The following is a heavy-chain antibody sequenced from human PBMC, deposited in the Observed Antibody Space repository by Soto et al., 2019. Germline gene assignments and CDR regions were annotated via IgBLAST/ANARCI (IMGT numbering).Heavy chain of an antibody. CDR1: GFTFSNFG. Sequence: EEMLVEWGGKLVQPGESLRLTCAASGFTFSNFGMNWVRQVPGGGLEWLSYITSSVSTIYYADSVKGRFTISRDNAKRSLYLQMDSLRVEDTGIYYCAREGAYLQADDAFDLWVQGTMVVVSS. V-gene: IGHV3-48*01. CDR3: AREGAYLQADDAFDL. J-gene: IGHJ3*01. CDR2: ITSSVSTI.